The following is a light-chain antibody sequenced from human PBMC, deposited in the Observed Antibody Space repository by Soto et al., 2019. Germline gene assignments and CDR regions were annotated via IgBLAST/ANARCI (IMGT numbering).Light chain of an antibody. Sequence: DIQMTQSPYSLSASVGDRVTITCRASQSISDFLNWYQQKPGKAPKLLIYAASTLQSGVPSRFSGSGSGTDFTLTISSLQPDDFATYYCQHYNSYSEAFGQGTKVELK. V-gene: IGKV1-39*01. CDR1: QSISDF. CDR3: QHYNSYSEA. J-gene: IGKJ1*01. CDR2: AAS.